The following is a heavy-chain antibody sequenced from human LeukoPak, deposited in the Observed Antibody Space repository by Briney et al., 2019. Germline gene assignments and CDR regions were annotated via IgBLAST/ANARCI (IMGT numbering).Heavy chain of an antibody. CDR3: ARDQIGYGLDY. Sequence: PSETLSLTCIVSSGSIYNHYWSWIRQPPGKGLEWIGYIYDSGNTNYNPSLKSRVTISIDMSKNQFSLNLTSVTAADTAVYYCARDQIGYGLDYWGQGTLVTVSS. J-gene: IGHJ4*02. CDR2: IYDSGNT. CDR1: SGSIYNHY. D-gene: IGHD5-18*01. V-gene: IGHV4-59*11.